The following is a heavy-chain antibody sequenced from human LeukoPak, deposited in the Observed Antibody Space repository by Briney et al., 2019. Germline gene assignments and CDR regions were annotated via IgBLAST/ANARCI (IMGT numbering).Heavy chain of an antibody. D-gene: IGHD2-15*01. Sequence: GGSLRLSCAASGFIFSTYAMNWVRQAPGKGLEWASTISGSGGSTYYADSVKGRFTISRDNSKSTLYLQMNSLRAEDTAVYYCASGASYWGQGTLVTVSS. CDR3: ASGASY. V-gene: IGHV3-23*01. CDR2: ISGSGGST. CDR1: GFIFSTYA. J-gene: IGHJ4*02.